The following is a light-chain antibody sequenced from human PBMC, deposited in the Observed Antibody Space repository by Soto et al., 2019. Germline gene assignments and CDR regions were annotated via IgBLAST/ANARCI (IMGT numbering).Light chain of an antibody. Sequence: QPVLTQSPSASASLGASVKLTCTLSSGHSSYAIAWHQQQPEKGPRYLMKLNSDGSHSKGDGIPDRFSGSSSGAERYLTISSRQSEDEADYYCQPGGTGVVFGGGTELTVL. CDR1: SGHSSYA. CDR2: LNSDGSH. J-gene: IGLJ2*01. V-gene: IGLV4-69*01. CDR3: QPGGTGVV.